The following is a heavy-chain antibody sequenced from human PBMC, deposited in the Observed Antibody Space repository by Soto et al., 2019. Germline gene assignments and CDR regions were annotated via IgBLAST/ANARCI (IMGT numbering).Heavy chain of an antibody. CDR2: INPNSGAA. CDR3: ARERGLWCSSTSCEPNDAFDI. J-gene: IGHJ3*02. D-gene: IGHD2-2*01. CDR1: GYTFTGYY. V-gene: IGHV1-2*02. Sequence: ASVKVSCKASGYTFTGYYMHWVRQAPGQGLEWMGWINPNSGAANYAQKFQGRVTMTADASTSTAYMELSSLRSEDTAVYYCARERGLWCSSTSCEPNDAFDIWAQGTMVTVSS.